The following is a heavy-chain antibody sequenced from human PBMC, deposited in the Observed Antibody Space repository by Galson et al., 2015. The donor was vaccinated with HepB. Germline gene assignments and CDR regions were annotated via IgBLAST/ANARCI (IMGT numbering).Heavy chain of an antibody. J-gene: IGHJ3*02. CDR1: GFTFNNYA. V-gene: IGHV3-23*01. CDR3: AKDSGAIAVWEVFDN. D-gene: IGHD2-21*01. CDR2: IRSGGGGT. Sequence: SLRLSCAASGFTFNNYAMPWVRQAPGEGLEWVSFIRSGGGGTYYADSVKGRFTISRDNSKNTLYLQMNSLRVEDTAVYYCAKDSGAIAVWEVFDNWGQGTMVTVSS.